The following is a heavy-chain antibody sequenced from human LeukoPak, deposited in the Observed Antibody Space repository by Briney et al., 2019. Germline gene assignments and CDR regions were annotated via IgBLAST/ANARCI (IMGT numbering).Heavy chain of an antibody. Sequence: SETLSLTCTVSGGSISSSSYYWGWIRQPPGKGLEWIGSIYYSGSTYYNPSLKSRVTISVDTSKNQFSLKLSSVTAADTAVHYCACTSSSWSTFDYWGQGTLVTVSS. J-gene: IGHJ4*02. CDR3: ACTSSSWSTFDY. D-gene: IGHD6-13*01. V-gene: IGHV4-39*07. CDR2: IYYSGST. CDR1: GGSISSSSYY.